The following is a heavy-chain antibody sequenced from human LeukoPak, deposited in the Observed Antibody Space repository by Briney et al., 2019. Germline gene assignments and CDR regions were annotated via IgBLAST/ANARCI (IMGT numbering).Heavy chain of an antibody. CDR1: GFTFSRYA. J-gene: IGHJ6*02. V-gene: IGHV3-23*01. D-gene: IGHD2-2*01. CDR3: AKDRSSGVVPASRDGMDV. Sequence: GRSLRLSCAASGFTFSRYAMHWVRQAPGKGLECVSVISAPGRTTYYAGSVKGRFTISRDNSKNTLYLQMNSLRAEDTAVYYCAKDRSSGVVPASRDGMDVWGQGTTVTVSS. CDR2: ISAPGRTT.